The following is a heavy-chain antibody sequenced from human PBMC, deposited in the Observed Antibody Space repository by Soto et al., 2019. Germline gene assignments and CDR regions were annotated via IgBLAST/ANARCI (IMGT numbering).Heavy chain of an antibody. CDR3: ARVMSGSYLGHGYYFDN. D-gene: IGHD1-26*01. V-gene: IGHV1-2*02. J-gene: IGHJ4*02. Sequence: ASVNVSGKASRYTFTGYYMHCVRQAPGQELEWMGWIDPNSGGTDYAQKFQRRVTMTRDTSISTAYMELRRLRVDDTAVYYCARVMSGSYLGHGYYFDNWGQGTLVTVSS. CDR2: IDPNSGGT. CDR1: RYTFTGYY.